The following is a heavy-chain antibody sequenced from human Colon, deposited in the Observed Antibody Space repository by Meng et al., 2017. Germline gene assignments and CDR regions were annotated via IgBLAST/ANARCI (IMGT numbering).Heavy chain of an antibody. D-gene: IGHD3-22*01. CDR1: GGSISRSDW. CDR3: ASSDYYRSDY. CDR2: TSHSGST. J-gene: IGHJ4*02. V-gene: IGHV4-4*02. Sequence: QVQRQESGPGLVKRSETLSLTCAVSGGSISRSDWWSWVRQPPGKGLEWIGETSHSGSTNYGPSLKSRVTISLDKSKNQLSLKLNSVTAADTAVYYCASSDYYRSDYWGQGTLVTVSS.